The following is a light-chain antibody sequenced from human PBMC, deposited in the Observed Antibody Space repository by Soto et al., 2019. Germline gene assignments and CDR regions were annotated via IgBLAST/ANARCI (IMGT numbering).Light chain of an antibody. J-gene: IGKJ4*01. V-gene: IGKV1-9*01. Sequence: DIQLTQSPSFLSASVGDRVTITCRASQGISSYFAWYQQKPGKAPKLLIYAVSTLQSAVTSRFSGSASGAAFTLTISRLQPEDFATYYCQKLNSYRLTFGGGTKVEIK. CDR1: QGISSY. CDR3: QKLNSYRLT. CDR2: AVS.